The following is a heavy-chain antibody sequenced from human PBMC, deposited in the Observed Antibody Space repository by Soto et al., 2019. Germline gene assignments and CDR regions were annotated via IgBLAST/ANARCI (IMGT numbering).Heavy chain of an antibody. Sequence: QVQLVQSGAEVRKPGASVRVSCSPSRHPFLDFYVHWVRQAPGNGLEWLGWINPNTGATNYAQKFEGRVTVTRDMSINTAYMELTRLTSDDTAVYYCARIPYYYDTGRTDYFWGPGTLVTVSS. CDR3: ARIPYYYDTGRTDYF. D-gene: IGHD3-22*01. CDR2: INPNTGAT. CDR1: RHPFLDFY. V-gene: IGHV1-2*02. J-gene: IGHJ4*02.